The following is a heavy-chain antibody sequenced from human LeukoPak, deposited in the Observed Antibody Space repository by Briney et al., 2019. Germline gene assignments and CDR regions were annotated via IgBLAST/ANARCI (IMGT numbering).Heavy chain of an antibody. CDR3: AKYINAVDF. CDR2: ISWNSGSI. V-gene: IGHV3-9*01. D-gene: IGHD6-19*01. CDR1: GFTFDDYA. Sequence: SGGSLRLSCAASGFTFDDYAMHWVRQAPGKGLEWVSGISWNSGSIGYADSVKGRFTISRDNAKNSLYLQMNSLRAEDTAVYYCAKYINAVDFWGQGTLVTVSS. J-gene: IGHJ4*02.